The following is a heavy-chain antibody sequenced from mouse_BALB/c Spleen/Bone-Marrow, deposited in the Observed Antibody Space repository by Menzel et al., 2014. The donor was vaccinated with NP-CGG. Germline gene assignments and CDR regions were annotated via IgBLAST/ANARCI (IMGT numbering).Heavy chain of an antibody. V-gene: IGHV3-8*02. D-gene: IGHD3-1*01. J-gene: IGHJ4*01. CDR3: ARSGSSGYHYYAMDY. CDR1: GDSITSGY. Sequence: VQLQQPGPSLVKPSQTLSLTCSVTGDSITSGYWNWIRKFPGNKLEYMGYMSYSGSTYYNPSLKSRISITRDTSKNLYYLQLNSVTTKDTATYYCARSGSSGYHYYAMDYWGQGTSVTVSS. CDR2: MSYSGST.